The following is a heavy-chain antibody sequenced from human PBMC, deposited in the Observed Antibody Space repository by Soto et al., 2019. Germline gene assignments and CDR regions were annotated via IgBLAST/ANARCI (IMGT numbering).Heavy chain of an antibody. CDR3: AKRNWNYEPYYGIDV. CDR2: ISGSGGST. V-gene: IGHV3-23*01. Sequence: PGGSLRLSCAASGFTFSSYAMSWVRQAPGKGLEWVSAISGSGGSTYYADSVKGRFTISRDNSRNTLYLQMNSLRAEDTAVYYCAKRNWNYEPYYGIDVLGQGTTVTVSS. CDR1: GFTFSSYA. D-gene: IGHD1-7*01. J-gene: IGHJ6*02.